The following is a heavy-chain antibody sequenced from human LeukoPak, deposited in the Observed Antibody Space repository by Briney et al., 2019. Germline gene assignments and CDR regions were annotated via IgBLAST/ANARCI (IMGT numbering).Heavy chain of an antibody. V-gene: IGHV4-34*01. J-gene: IGHJ5*02. D-gene: IGHD1-26*01. CDR1: GGSFSGYY. CDR3: ARGRRSGSYSGSYYRGAGWFDP. CDR2: INHSGST. Sequence: PSETLSLTCAVYGGSFSGYYWSWIRQPPGKGLEWIGEINHSGSTNYNPSLKSRVTISVDTSKNQFSLKLSSVTAADTAVYYCARGRRSGSYSGSYYRGAGWFDPWGQGTLVTVSS.